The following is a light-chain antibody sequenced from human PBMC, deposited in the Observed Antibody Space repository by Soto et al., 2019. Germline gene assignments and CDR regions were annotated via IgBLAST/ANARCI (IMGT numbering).Light chain of an antibody. CDR3: AAWDESLSGPI. V-gene: IGLV1-47*01. Sequence: QSVLTQPPSASETPGQRVTIPCSGSSAKIGSNYVSWYQQLPGTAPKLLIYKNNQRPSGVPDRLSGTKSGTSASLAISGLRSEDEAEYYCAAWDESLSGPIFGGGTKLTVL. CDR2: KNN. CDR1: SAKIGSNY. J-gene: IGLJ2*01.